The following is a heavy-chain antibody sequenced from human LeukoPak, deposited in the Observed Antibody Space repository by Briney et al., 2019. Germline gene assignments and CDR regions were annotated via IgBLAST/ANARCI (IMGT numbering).Heavy chain of an antibody. D-gene: IGHD3-16*01. J-gene: IGHJ4*01. CDR2: IANDARST. V-gene: IGHV3-74*03. Sequence: PGGSLRLSCATSGFTFSSYWMHWVRQAPGKGLMWVSDIANDARSTTYADSVKGRFSISRDNAKNTVYLQMDSLRAEDTAVYFCARRSDGALGYWGLGTLVTVSS. CDR1: GFTFSSYW. CDR3: ARRSDGALGY.